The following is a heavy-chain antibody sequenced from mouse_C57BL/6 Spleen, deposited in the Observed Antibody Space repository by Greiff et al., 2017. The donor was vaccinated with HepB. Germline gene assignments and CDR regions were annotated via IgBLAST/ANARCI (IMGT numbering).Heavy chain of an antibody. Sequence: EVQLVESGGGLVKPGGSLKLSCAASGFTFSSYAMSWVRQTPEKRLEWVATISDGGSYTYYPDNVKGRFTISRDNAKNNLYLQMSHLKSEDTAMYYCARESSSPWFAYWGQGTLVTVSA. J-gene: IGHJ3*01. CDR1: GFTFSSYA. CDR3: ARESSSPWFAY. D-gene: IGHD1-1*01. V-gene: IGHV5-4*01. CDR2: ISDGGSYT.